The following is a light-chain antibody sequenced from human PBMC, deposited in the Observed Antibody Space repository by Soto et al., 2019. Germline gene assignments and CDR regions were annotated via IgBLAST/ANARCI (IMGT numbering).Light chain of an antibody. Sequence: QLVLTQSSSASASLGSSDKLTCTLSSGHSSYIIAWHQQQPGKAPRYLMKLEGSGSYNKGSGVPDRFSGSSSGADRYLTISNLQFEDEADYYCETWDFNTRVFGGGTKVTVL. CDR3: ETWDFNTRV. V-gene: IGLV4-60*02. CDR1: SGHSSYI. J-gene: IGLJ3*02. CDR2: LEGSGSY.